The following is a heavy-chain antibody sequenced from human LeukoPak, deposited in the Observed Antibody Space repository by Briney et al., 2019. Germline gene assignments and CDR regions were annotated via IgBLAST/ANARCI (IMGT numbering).Heavy chain of an antibody. J-gene: IGHJ4*02. Sequence: ASVKVSCKASGYTFTSYYMHWVRQAPGQGLEWMGIINPSGGSTSYAQKFQGRVTMTRDTSTSTVYMELSSLRSEDTAVYYCARDLLERWLHRSGFDYWGQGTLVTVSS. CDR2: INPSGGST. V-gene: IGHV1-46*01. CDR1: GYTFTSYY. CDR3: ARDLLERWLHRSGFDY. D-gene: IGHD5-24*01.